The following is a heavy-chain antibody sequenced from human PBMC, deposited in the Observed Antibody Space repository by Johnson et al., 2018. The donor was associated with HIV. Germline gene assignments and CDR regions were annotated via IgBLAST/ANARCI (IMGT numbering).Heavy chain of an antibody. Sequence: VQLVESGGGLVQPGGSLRLSCAASGFTFSNYGMHWVRQGPGQGLEWVAVISYDGSNKYYADSVKGRFTISRDNSKNTLYLQMNSLRAEDTAVYYCAREDSSLSQGAFDIWGQGTMVTVSS. CDR1: GFTFSNYG. D-gene: IGHD6-6*01. CDR3: AREDSSLSQGAFDI. J-gene: IGHJ3*02. CDR2: ISYDGSNK. V-gene: IGHV3-30*03.